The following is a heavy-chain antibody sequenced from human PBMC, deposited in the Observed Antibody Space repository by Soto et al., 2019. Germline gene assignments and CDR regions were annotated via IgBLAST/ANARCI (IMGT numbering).Heavy chain of an antibody. CDR2: ISGSGGST. Sequence: EVQLLESGGGLVQPGGSLRLSCAASGFTFSSYAMSWVRQAPGKGLEWVSAISGSGGSTYYADSVKGRFTISRDNSKNTLYLQMNSLRAEDTAVYYCAKGYYDFWSGYYTGHLAYDYWGQGTLVTVSS. V-gene: IGHV3-23*01. J-gene: IGHJ4*02. D-gene: IGHD3-3*01. CDR3: AKGYYDFWSGYYTGHLAYDY. CDR1: GFTFSSYA.